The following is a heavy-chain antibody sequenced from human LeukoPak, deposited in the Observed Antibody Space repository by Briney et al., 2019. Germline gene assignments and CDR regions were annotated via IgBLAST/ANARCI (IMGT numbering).Heavy chain of an antibody. Sequence: NASQTLSLTCTVSGGSISSGSYYWSWIRQPAGKGLEWIGRIYTSGSTNYNPSPKSRVTISVDTSKNQFSLKLSSVTAADTAVYYCARAGYGFLEWPVQYYFDYWGQGTLVTVSS. CDR3: ARAGYGFLEWPVQYYFDY. CDR2: IYTSGST. J-gene: IGHJ4*02. V-gene: IGHV4-61*02. D-gene: IGHD3-3*01. CDR1: GGSISSGSYY.